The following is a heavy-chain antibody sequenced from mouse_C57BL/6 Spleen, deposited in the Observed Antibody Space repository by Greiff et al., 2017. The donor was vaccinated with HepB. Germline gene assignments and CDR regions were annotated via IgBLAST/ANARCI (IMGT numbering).Heavy chain of an antibody. J-gene: IGHJ3*01. CDR2: IWRGGST. D-gene: IGHD2-1*01. Sequence: QVQLQQSGPGLVQPSQSLSITCTVSGFSFTSYGVHWVRQSPGKGLEWLGVIWRGGSTDYNAAFMSRLSITKDNPKSQVFFKMNSLQADDTAIYYCAKRGNGNYGFAYWGQGTLVTVSA. V-gene: IGHV2-5*01. CDR1: GFSFTSYG. CDR3: AKRGNGNYGFAY.